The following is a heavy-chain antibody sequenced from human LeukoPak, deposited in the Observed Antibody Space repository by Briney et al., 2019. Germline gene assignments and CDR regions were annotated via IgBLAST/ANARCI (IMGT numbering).Heavy chain of an antibody. CDR2: INNQGEGETT. D-gene: IGHD1-7*01. Sequence: GGSLRLSCAASGYTFPNAWMSWVPDAPGKGLEWVGRINNQGEGETTDYAAPVKGRFTISRDDSENTLFLQMHSLETEDTALYYCVGNSEHYFDFWGQGSLVTVSS. CDR3: VGNSEHYFDF. J-gene: IGHJ4*02. V-gene: IGHV3-15*01. CDR1: GYTFPNAW.